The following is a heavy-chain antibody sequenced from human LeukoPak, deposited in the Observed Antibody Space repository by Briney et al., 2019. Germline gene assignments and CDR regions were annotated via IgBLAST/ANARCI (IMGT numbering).Heavy chain of an antibody. CDR1: GFTFSLYW. V-gene: IGHV3-23*01. CDR2: ISGSGGST. Sequence: PGGSLRLSCAASGFTFSLYWMHWVRQTPGKGLEWVSAISGSGGSTYYADSVKGRFTISRDNSKNTLYLQMHSLRAEDPAVYYCAKARVGATTNYFDYWGQGTLVTVSS. D-gene: IGHD1-26*01. CDR3: AKARVGATTNYFDY. J-gene: IGHJ4*02.